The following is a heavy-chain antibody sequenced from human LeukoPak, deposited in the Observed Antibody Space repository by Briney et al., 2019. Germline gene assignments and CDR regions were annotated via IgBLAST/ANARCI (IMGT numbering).Heavy chain of an antibody. CDR1: GFTFSRYG. D-gene: IGHD6-19*01. CDR2: IWYDGSNK. Sequence: GRSLRLSCAASGFTFSRYGMYWVRQAPGKGLEWVAVIWYDGSNKYYADSVKGRFTISRDNSKNTLYLQMNSLRAEDTAVYYCARDKEAVAVYYFDYWGQGTLVTVSS. CDR3: ARDKEAVAVYYFDY. J-gene: IGHJ4*02. V-gene: IGHV3-33*07.